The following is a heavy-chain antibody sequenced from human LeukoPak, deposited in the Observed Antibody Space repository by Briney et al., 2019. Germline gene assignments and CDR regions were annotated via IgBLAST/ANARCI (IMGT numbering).Heavy chain of an antibody. J-gene: IGHJ4*02. CDR2: INHSGST. CDR1: GGSFSGYY. V-gene: IGHV4-34*01. CDR3: ARGRAARLHY. Sequence: PPETLSLTCAVYGGSFSGYYWSWIRQPPGKGLEWIGEINHSGSTNYNPSLKSRVTISVDTSKNQFSLKLSSVTAADTAVYYCARGRAARLHYWGQGTLVTVSS. D-gene: IGHD6-6*01.